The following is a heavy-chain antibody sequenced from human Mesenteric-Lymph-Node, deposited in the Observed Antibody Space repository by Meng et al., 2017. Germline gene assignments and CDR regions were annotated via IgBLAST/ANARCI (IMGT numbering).Heavy chain of an antibody. CDR2: ISNTYRT. V-gene: IGHV4-4*02. Sequence: QRKLQESGPGLFQPSGTLSLACGVSGDSIDNSKWWAWLRQSPGRGLEWIGEISNTYRTVYNPSLKRRLRISMDKSKNQFSLTLYSVTAADTAIYYCARERGREVGLFDFWGRGALVTVSS. J-gene: IGHJ1*01. D-gene: IGHD3-10*01. CDR1: GDSIDNSKW. CDR3: ARERGREVGLFDF.